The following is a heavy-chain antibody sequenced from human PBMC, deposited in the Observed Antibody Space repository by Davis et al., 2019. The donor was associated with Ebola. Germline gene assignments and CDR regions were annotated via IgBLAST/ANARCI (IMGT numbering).Heavy chain of an antibody. CDR1: GFTFSANW. D-gene: IGHD1-26*01. V-gene: IGHV3-74*01. Sequence: HTGGSLRLSCAASGFTFSANWIHWVRQAPGKGLVWVSRINSDGSTTNYADSVKGRFTISRDNAKNTLYLQMNGLRAEDTAVYYCARGRGRYYFDYWGQGTLVTVSS. CDR2: INSDGSTT. CDR3: ARGRGRYYFDY. J-gene: IGHJ4*02.